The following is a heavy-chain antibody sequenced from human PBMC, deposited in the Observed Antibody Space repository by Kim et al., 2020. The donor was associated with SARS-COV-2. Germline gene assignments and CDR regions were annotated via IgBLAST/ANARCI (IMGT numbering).Heavy chain of an antibody. CDR3: ERGGFGLRQSF. V-gene: IGHV4-39*01. CDR1: GGSISSSSYY. D-gene: IGHD3-16*01. J-gene: IGHJ6*01. CDR2: IYYSGST. Sequence: SETLSLTCTVSGGSISSSSYYWGWIRQPPGKGLEWIGSIYYSGSTYYNPSLKSRVTISVDTSKNQFSLKLSSVTAADTAVYYCERGGFGLRQSFWGQGT.